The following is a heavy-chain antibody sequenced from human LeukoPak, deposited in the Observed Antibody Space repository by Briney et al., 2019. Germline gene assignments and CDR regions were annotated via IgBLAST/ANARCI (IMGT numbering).Heavy chain of an antibody. CDR1: GFTFSSYW. V-gene: IGHV3-74*01. D-gene: IGHD3-22*01. CDR3: AREITTSYYYDSSGYIDY. J-gene: IGHJ4*02. Sequence: GGSLRLSCAASGFTFSSYWMHWVRQAPGKGLVWVSRINSDGSSTSYADSVKGRFTISRDNAKNTLYLQMNSLRAEDTAVYYCAREITTSYYYDSSGYIDYWGQGTLVTVSS. CDR2: INSDGSST.